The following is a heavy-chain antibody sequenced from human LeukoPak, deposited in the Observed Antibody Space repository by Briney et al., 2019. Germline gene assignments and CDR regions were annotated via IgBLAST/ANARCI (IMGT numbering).Heavy chain of an antibody. CDR3: ASRKEYSTSSVFY. J-gene: IGHJ4*02. CDR2: ISVSGADT. Sequence: GGSLRLSCAASGFTFPNYVMTWVRQAPGKGLEWLSGISVSGADTYYADSVKGRFTISRDNSKNTVSLRLNSLRAEDSAIYYCASRKEYSTSSVFYWGQGTLVTVSS. CDR1: GFTFPNYV. D-gene: IGHD6-6*01. V-gene: IGHV3-23*01.